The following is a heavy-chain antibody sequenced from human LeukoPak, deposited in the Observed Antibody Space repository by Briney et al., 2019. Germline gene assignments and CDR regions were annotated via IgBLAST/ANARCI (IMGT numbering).Heavy chain of an antibody. D-gene: IGHD1-26*01. CDR2: TYYRSKWYN. CDR1: GDSVSSNSAA. CDR3: ARGVGLIHGVYYFDY. J-gene: IGHJ4*02. Sequence: PSQTLSLTCAISGDSVSSNSAAWNWIRQSPSRGLEWLGRTYYRSKWYNEYVVSVKSRITINADTSKEQFSLQLGSMTPEDTAVYYCARGVGLIHGVYYFDYWGQGILVTVPS. V-gene: IGHV6-1*01.